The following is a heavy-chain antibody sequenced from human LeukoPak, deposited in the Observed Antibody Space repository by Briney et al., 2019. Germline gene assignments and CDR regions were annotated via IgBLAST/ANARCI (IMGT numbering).Heavy chain of an antibody. CDR1: GYTFINYY. J-gene: IGHJ4*02. V-gene: IGHV1-2*02. D-gene: IGHD4-17*01. Sequence: ASVKVSCKASGYTFINYYIHWVRQAPGQGLEWMGWISPNSGGTKYVQKFEGRVTMTRDTSISTAYMDLSRLTSDDTAVYYCARYGDSGSNFDSWGQGTLVTVSS. CDR2: ISPNSGGT. CDR3: ARYGDSGSNFDS.